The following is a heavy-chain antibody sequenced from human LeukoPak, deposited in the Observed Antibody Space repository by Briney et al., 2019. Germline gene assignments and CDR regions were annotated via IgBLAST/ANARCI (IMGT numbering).Heavy chain of an antibody. V-gene: IGHV3-30*02. CDR1: GFTFSSYG. CDR3: AKDLGWDPRHFDY. D-gene: IGHD6-19*01. Sequence: PGGSLRLSCAASGFTFSSYGMHWVRQAPGKGLEWVAFIRYDTNNKYYADSVKGRFTISRDNSKNTLYLQMNSLRAEDTAVYYCAKDLGWDPRHFDYWGQGTLVTVSS. J-gene: IGHJ4*02. CDR2: IRYDTNNK.